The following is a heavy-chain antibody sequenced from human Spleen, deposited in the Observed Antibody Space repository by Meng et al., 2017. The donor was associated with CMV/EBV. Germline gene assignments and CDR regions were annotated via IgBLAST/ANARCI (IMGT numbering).Heavy chain of an antibody. CDR3: ARGGGTAIPSGY. Sequence: CAASGFTFSSYAIHCVRQAPGKGLEWVAVISYDGSNKYYADSVKGRFTISRDNSKNTLYLQMNSLRAEDTAVYYCARGGGTAIPSGYWGQGTLVTVSS. D-gene: IGHD5-18*01. J-gene: IGHJ4*02. V-gene: IGHV3-30*04. CDR1: GFTFSSYA. CDR2: ISYDGSNK.